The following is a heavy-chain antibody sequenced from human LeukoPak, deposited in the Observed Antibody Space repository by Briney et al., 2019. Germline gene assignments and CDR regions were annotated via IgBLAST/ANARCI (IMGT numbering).Heavy chain of an antibody. D-gene: IGHD6-19*01. Sequence: PSETLSLTCAVYGGSFSGYYWSWIRQPPGKGLEWIGEINHSGSTNYNPSLKSRVTISVDTSKNQFSLKLSSVTAADTAVYYCARQKQWLAIDYWGQGTLVTVSS. CDR1: GGSFSGYY. CDR3: ARQKQWLAIDY. J-gene: IGHJ4*02. V-gene: IGHV4-34*01. CDR2: INHSGST.